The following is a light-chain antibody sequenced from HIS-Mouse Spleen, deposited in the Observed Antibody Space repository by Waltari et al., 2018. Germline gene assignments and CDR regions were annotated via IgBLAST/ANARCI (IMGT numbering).Light chain of an antibody. J-gene: IGLJ2*01. V-gene: IGLV2-8*01. CDR1: SSDVGGYNY. CDR3: RSYAGSNNVV. Sequence: QSALTQPPSAAGSPGQSVTISCTGTSSDVGGYNYVSWYQQHPGKAPKLMIYEVSTRPSGVPDRFAGSKSGNTASLTVSGLQAEDEADYYCRSYAGSNNVVFGGGTKMTVL. CDR2: EVS.